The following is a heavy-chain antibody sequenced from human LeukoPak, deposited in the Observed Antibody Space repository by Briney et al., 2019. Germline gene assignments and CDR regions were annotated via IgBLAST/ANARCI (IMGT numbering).Heavy chain of an antibody. CDR3: ARGPRVTMVRGLPRWFDP. CDR1: GGSFSGYY. D-gene: IGHD3-10*01. V-gene: IGHV4-34*01. J-gene: IGHJ5*02. CDR2: INHSGST. Sequence: PSETLSLTCAVYGGSFSGYYWSWIRQPPGKGLEWIGEINHSGSTNYNPSLKRRVTISVDTSKNQFSLKLSSVTAADTAVYYCARGPRVTMVRGLPRWFDPWGQGTLVTVSS.